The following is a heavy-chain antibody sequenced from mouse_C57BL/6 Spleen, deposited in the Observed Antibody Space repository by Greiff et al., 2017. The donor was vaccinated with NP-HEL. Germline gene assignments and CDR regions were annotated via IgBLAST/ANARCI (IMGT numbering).Heavy chain of an antibody. J-gene: IGHJ4*01. CDR1: GYTFTSYT. CDR2: INPSSGYT. V-gene: IGHV1-4*01. Sequence: VQLQQSGAELARPGASVKMSCKASGYTFTSYTMHWVKQRPGQGLEWIGYINPSSGYTKYNQKFKDKATLTADKSSSTAYMQLSSLTSEDSAVYYCASRQLRDYYAMDYWGQGTSVTVSS. CDR3: ASRQLRDYYAMDY. D-gene: IGHD3-2*02.